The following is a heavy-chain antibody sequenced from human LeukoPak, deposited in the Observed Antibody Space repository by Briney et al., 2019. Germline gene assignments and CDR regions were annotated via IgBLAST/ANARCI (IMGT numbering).Heavy chain of an antibody. J-gene: IGHJ3*02. CDR1: GYTFTGYY. CDR3: AREGAYYDSSGYQNAFDI. V-gene: IGHV1-2*02. D-gene: IGHD3-22*01. CDR2: INPNSGGT. Sequence: ASVKVSCKASGYTFTGYYMHWMRQAPGQGLEWMGWINPNSGGTNYAQKFQGRVTMTRDTSISTAYMELSRLRSDDTAVYYCAREGAYYDSSGYQNAFDIWGQGTMVTVSS.